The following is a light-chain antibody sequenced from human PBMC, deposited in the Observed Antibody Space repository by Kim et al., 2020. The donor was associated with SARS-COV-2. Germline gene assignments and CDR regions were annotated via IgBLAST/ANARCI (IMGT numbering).Light chain of an antibody. CDR2: GAS. Sequence: PGEMAAHPCSASQSVSNSYLAWYQQKPGQAPRLLIYGASSRATGIPDRFSGSGPGTDFTLTISRLEPEDFAVYYCQQCGSSPVTFGQGTKLEI. CDR3: QQCGSSPVT. CDR1: QSVSNSY. J-gene: IGKJ2*01. V-gene: IGKV3-20*01.